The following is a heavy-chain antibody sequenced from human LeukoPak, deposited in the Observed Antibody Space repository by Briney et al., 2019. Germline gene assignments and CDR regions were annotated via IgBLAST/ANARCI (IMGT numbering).Heavy chain of an antibody. J-gene: IGHJ3*02. CDR1: GGAFSSYS. Sequence: SVKVSCKASGGAFSSYSISWVRQAPGQGLEWMGRIIPILGIANYAQKFQGRVTITADKSTSTAYMELSSLRSEDTAVYYCARLDYYDSSGSITGGAFDIWGQGTMVTVSS. CDR3: ARLDYYDSSGSITGGAFDI. CDR2: IIPILGIA. D-gene: IGHD3-22*01. V-gene: IGHV1-69*02.